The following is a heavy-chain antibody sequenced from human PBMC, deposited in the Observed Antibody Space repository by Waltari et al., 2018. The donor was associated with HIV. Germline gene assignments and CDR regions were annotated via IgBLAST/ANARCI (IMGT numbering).Heavy chain of an antibody. Sequence: QVRLQESGPGLVKPSETLSLTCSVSASSINSRYYWGWPRQAPGKGLEWIGSIYRTGTTYYNPSLKSRVSISLNMARNQFSLKLTSVTAADTAVYYCARDQDYYDSSGYTCYALDPWGQGTMVIVSS. CDR1: ASSINSRYY. CDR2: IYRTGTT. J-gene: IGHJ3*01. V-gene: IGHV4-38-2*02. CDR3: ARDQDYYDSSGYTCYALDP. D-gene: IGHD3-22*01.